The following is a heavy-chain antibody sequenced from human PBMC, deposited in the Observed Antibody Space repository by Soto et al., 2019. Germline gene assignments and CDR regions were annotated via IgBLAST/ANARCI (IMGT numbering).Heavy chain of an antibody. CDR2: IKNKANSYTT. D-gene: IGHD2-2*01. CDR1: GFTFSDHY. V-gene: IGHV3-72*01. J-gene: IGHJ6*04. Sequence: EVQLVESGGGLVQPGGSLRLSCAASGFTFSDHYMDWVRQAPGKGLEWVGRIKNKANSYTTEYAASVKGRFTISRDDSRNSLSLQMIRLRTEDTAVYYCTRVNLCISAGCYPVLDVWGKGTTVTVSS. CDR3: TRVNLCISAGCYPVLDV.